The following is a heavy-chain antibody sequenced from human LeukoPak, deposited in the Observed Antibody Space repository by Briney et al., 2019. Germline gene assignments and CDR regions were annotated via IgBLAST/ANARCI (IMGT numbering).Heavy chain of an antibody. CDR1: EYTCSSYS. V-gene: IGHV1-3*01. CDR3: ARGSCSSTSCFMDV. D-gene: IGHD2-2*01. J-gene: IGHJ6*02. Sequence: ASVKVSCTASEYTCSSYSRHWVRQAPRHRREGMGWINDGKGNTKYSQKLQRRVTITGDTSASTTYMELSRLRSEDTAVYYRARGSCSSTSCFMDVWGQGTTVPVSS. CDR2: INDGKGNT.